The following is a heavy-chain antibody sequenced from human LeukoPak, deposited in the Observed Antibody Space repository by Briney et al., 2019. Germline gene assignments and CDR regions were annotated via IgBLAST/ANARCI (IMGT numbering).Heavy chain of an antibody. D-gene: IGHD6-19*01. CDR2: INHSGST. J-gene: IGHJ4*02. CDR3: ARVRSSGWYGLVPNFDY. CDR1: GGSFSGYS. Sequence: NSSETLSLTCAVYGGSFSGYSWSWIGQPPGKGLEWIGEINHSGSTNYNPSLKSRVTISVDTSKNQFSLKLSSVTAADTAVYYCARVRSSGWYGLVPNFDYWGQGTLVTVSS. V-gene: IGHV4-34*01.